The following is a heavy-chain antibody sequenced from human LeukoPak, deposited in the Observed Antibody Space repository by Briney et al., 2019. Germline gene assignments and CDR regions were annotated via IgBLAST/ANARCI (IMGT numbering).Heavy chain of an antibody. D-gene: IGHD4-11*01. CDR2: ISGSGGST. V-gene: IGHV3-23*01. J-gene: IGHJ4*02. CDR1: GFTFNSYA. Sequence: GGSLRLSCAASGFTFNSYAMSWVRQAPGKGLEWVSAISGSGGSTYYADSVKGRFTISRDNSKNTLYLQMNSLRAEDTAVYYCAKDGTVINGPPAGGYWGQGTLVTVSS. CDR3: AKDGTVINGPPAGGY.